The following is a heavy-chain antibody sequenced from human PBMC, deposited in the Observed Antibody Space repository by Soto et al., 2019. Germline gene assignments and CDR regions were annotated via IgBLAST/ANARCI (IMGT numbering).Heavy chain of an antibody. J-gene: IGHJ4*02. Sequence: PGGSLRLSCAASGFTFSSYWMHWVRQAPGKGLGWVTLISFDGSKEYYADSVKGRFTISRDNSKNTLYLQMNNLRAEDTAIYYCAKDLRTPVTATGDYWGQGTLVTVSS. CDR1: GFTFSSYW. D-gene: IGHD4-17*01. CDR2: ISFDGSKE. CDR3: AKDLRTPVTATGDY. V-gene: IGHV3-30*18.